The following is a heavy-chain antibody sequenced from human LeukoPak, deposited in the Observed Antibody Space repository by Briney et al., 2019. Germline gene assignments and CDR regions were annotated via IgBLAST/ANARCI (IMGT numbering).Heavy chain of an antibody. Sequence: GGSLRLSCAASGFTFSSYWMNWIRQAPGKGLVGVSRIASDGSSTTYADSVKGRFSISRDNAKNTLYLQMNSLRVEDTAVYYCARGRPHGNDYWGQGTLVTVSS. D-gene: IGHD4-23*01. CDR3: ARGRPHGNDY. CDR1: GFTFSSYW. J-gene: IGHJ4*02. CDR2: IASDGSST. V-gene: IGHV3-74*01.